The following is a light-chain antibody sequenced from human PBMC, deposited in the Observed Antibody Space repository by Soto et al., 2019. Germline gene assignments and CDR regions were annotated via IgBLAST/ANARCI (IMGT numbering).Light chain of an antibody. CDR1: QSVGSN. CDR3: QQRSDRHS. J-gene: IGKJ4*01. CDR2: DAT. V-gene: IGKV3D-11*02. Sequence: VVLTQSPATLSLSLGESATLSCRASQSVGSNLAWYQQKRGQAPRLLIYDATERATGIPARFTGSRSGTDFTLSISSLEPDDFAVYYCQQRSDRHSFGGGTVVEI.